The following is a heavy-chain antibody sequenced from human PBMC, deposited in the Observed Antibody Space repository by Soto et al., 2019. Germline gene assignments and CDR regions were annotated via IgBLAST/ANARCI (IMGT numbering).Heavy chain of an antibody. CDR3: AKDHLPTTVTTPWFDP. J-gene: IGHJ5*02. Sequence: QVQLVGSGGGVVQPGRSLRLSCEAAGFTFRDYGMHWVRQVPGKGLEWVAVISYDGNNQYYADSVKGRFTISRDNSKNTLYLQMNSLRAEDTAMYYCAKDHLPTTVTTPWFDPWGQGALVTVSS. CDR2: ISYDGNNQ. V-gene: IGHV3-30*18. CDR1: GFTFRDYG. D-gene: IGHD4-17*01.